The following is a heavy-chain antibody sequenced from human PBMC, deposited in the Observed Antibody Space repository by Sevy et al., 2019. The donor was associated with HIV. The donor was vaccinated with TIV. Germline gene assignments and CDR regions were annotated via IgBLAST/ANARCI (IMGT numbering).Heavy chain of an antibody. D-gene: IGHD2-2*02. CDR3: ARDLWGRRAAIPEPIDY. J-gene: IGHJ4*02. CDR2: ISAYNGNT. Sequence: ASVKVSCKASGYTFTSYGISWVRQAPGQGLEWMGWISAYNGNTNYAQKLQGRVTMTTDTSTSTAYMELRSLRSDDTAVYYGARDLWGRRAAIPEPIDYWGQGTLVTVSS. CDR1: GYTFTSYG. V-gene: IGHV1-18*04.